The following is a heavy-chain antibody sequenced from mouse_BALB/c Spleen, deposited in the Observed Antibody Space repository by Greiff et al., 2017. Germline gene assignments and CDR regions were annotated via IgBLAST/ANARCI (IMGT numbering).Heavy chain of an antibody. D-gene: IGHD1-1*01. CDR2: ISSGGST. CDR1: GFTFSSYA. V-gene: IGHV5-6-5*01. J-gene: IGHJ4*01. CDR3: AREEITTVYAMDY. Sequence: EVQRVESGGGLVKPGGSLKLSCAASGFTFSSYAMSWVRQTPEKRLEWVASISSGGSTYYPDSVKGRFTISRDNARNILYLQMSSLRSEDTAMYYCAREEITTVYAMDYWGQGTSVTVSS.